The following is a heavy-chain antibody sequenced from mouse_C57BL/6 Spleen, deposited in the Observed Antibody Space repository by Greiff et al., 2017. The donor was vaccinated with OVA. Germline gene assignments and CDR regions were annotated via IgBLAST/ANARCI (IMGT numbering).Heavy chain of an antibody. J-gene: IGHJ2*01. CDR1: GYTFTDYY. D-gene: IGHD1-1*01. V-gene: IGHV1-26*01. CDR3: ARDYYGSPYFDY. CDR2: INPNNGGT. Sequence: VQLQQSGPELVKPGASVKISCKASGYTFTDYYMNWVKQSHGKSLEWIGDINPNNGGTSYNQKFKGKATLTVDKSSSTAYMELRILTSEDSAVYYCARDYYGSPYFDYWGQGTTLTVSS.